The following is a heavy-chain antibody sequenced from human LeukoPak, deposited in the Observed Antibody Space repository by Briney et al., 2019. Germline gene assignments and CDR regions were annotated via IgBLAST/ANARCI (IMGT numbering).Heavy chain of an antibody. Sequence: SETLSLTCTVSGGSISSGSYYWSWIRQPPGKGLEWIGYISYTGSTNYNPSLKSRVTISVDTSKNQFSLKLSSVTAADTAVYYCGRARGGYDWGGLFYYYYMDVWGKGTTVTVSS. CDR3: GRARGGYDWGGLFYYYYMDV. D-gene: IGHD5-12*01. V-gene: IGHV4-61*01. CDR1: GGSISSGSYY. J-gene: IGHJ6*03. CDR2: ISYTGST.